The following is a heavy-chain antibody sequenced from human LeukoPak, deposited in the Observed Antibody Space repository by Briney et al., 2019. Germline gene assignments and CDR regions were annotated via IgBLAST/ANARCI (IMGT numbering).Heavy chain of an antibody. J-gene: IGHJ4*02. CDR1: GDYITTTNYY. V-gene: IGHV4-39*01. CDR2: IFYSGNT. D-gene: IGHD3-9*01. Sequence: SETLSLTCNVSGDYITTTNYYWAWIRQPPGKGLDWIASIFYSGNTYHNPSLKSRVSISIDTSRKQISLQLRSVSDTDAAKYYCARRSRLYKHETTGYHDSWGQGTLVTVSS. CDR3: ARRSRLYKHETTGYHDS.